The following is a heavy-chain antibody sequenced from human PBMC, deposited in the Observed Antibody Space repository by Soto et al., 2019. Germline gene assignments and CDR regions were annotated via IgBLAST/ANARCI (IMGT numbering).Heavy chain of an antibody. CDR3: AKGGAAAGMGYFDL. Sequence: EVQVLESGGGLVQPGGSLRLSCAASGFTFSTYAMSWVRQAPGKGLEWVSGISGSGGSTYYADSVKGRFTISRDNSKKSVFLQMSSLRAEETAVYLCAKGGAAAGMGYFDLWGRGTLVTVSS. V-gene: IGHV3-23*01. CDR1: GFTFSTYA. CDR2: ISGSGGST. J-gene: IGHJ2*01. D-gene: IGHD6-13*01.